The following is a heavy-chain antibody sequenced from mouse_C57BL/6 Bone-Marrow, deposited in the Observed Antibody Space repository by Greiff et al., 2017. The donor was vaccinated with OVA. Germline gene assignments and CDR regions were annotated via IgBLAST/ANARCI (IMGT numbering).Heavy chain of an antibody. CDR3: ADYYGAWFAY. V-gene: IGHV1-64*01. J-gene: IGHJ3*01. CDR2: IHPNSGST. D-gene: IGHD1-1*01. CDR1: GYTFTSYW. Sequence: QVQLKESGAELVKPGASVKLSCKASGYTFTSYWMHWVKQRPGQGLEWIGMIHPNSGSTNYNEKFKSKATLTVDKSSSTAYMQLSSLTAEDSAVYYCADYYGAWFAYWGQGTLVTVSA.